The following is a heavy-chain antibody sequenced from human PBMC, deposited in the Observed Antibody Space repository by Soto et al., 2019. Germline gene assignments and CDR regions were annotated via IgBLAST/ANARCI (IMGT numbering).Heavy chain of an antibody. CDR2: IYYSGST. V-gene: IGHV4-39*07. D-gene: IGHD3-16*02. CDR3: ARPRPIYDYIWGSYRPGSNFDY. Sequence: SETLSLTCTVSGGSISSSSYYWGWIRQPPGKGLEWIGSIYYSGSTYYNPSLKSRVTLTVDTSKNQFSLKLSSVTAADTAVYYCARPRPIYDYIWGSYRPGSNFDYWGQGTLVTVSS. CDR1: GGSISSSSYY. J-gene: IGHJ4*02.